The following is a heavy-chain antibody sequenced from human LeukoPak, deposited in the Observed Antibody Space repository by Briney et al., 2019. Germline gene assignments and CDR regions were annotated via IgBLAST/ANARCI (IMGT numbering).Heavy chain of an antibody. D-gene: IGHD3-22*01. CDR1: GLKFTDAW. CDR2: IKSKGSGGTL. V-gene: IGHV3-15*07. Sequence: SGGSLRLSCAVSGLKFTDAWMNWVRQAPGKGLEWVGRIKSKGSGGTLDYAAPVKGRFTISRDGSKNTLYLQMNSLKTEDTAVYYCTWDSSGFYLLDSWGQGTLVTVSS. J-gene: IGHJ4*02. CDR3: TWDSSGFYLLDS.